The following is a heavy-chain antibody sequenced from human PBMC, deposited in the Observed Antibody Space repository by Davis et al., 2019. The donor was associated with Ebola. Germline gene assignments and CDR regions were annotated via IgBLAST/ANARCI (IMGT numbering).Heavy chain of an antibody. V-gene: IGHV3-21*01. Sequence: GALRLSCAASGFPFSSYNMNWVRQAPGKGLEWVSSISSSSTYIYYADSVKGRFTISRDNAKKSLYLQMNSLRAEDTAVYYCARSSVWGQGTLVTVSS. CDR3: ARSSV. CDR1: GFPFSSYN. CDR2: ISSSSTYI. J-gene: IGHJ4*02.